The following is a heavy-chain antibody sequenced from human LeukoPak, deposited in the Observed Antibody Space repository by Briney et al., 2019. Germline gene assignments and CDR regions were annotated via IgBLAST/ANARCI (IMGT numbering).Heavy chain of an antibody. V-gene: IGHV4-59*01. D-gene: IGHD5-18*01. CDR1: GGSISSYY. CDR3: ARDHSYGYSSDAFDI. Sequence: SGTLSLTCTVSGGSISSYYWSWIRQPPGKGLEWIGYIYYSGSTNYNPSLKSRVTISVDTSKNQFSLKLSSVTAADTAVYYCARDHSYGYSSDAFDIWGQGTMVTVSS. CDR2: IYYSGST. J-gene: IGHJ3*02.